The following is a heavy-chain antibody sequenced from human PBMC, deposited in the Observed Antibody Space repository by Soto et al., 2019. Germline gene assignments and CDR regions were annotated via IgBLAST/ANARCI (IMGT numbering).Heavy chain of an antibody. D-gene: IGHD2-21*02. V-gene: IGHV3-23*01. CDR2: ISASGGST. J-gene: IGHJ4*02. CDR1: GFTFSSYA. Sequence: GGSLRLSCAASGFTFSSYAMSWVRQAPGKGLEWVSGISASGGSTYHADSVKGRFTISRDNSKNTLYLQMNSLRAEDTAVYYCAKATTVVTPYYFDYWGQGTLVTVSS. CDR3: AKATTVVTPYYFDY.